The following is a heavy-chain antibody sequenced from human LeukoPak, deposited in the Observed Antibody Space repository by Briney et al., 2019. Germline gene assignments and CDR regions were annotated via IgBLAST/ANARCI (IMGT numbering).Heavy chain of an antibody. Sequence: PGGSLRLSCAASGFTFSGSGVHWVRQASGKGLDWVGRIRNKANNYATTYAASVKGRFTISRDDSKNTAYLQMDSLRFEDAAVYYCAQNLAYIRFDNWGQGTLVTVSS. V-gene: IGHV3-73*01. CDR2: IRNKANNYAT. J-gene: IGHJ4*02. CDR3: AQNLAYIRFDN. D-gene: IGHD1-1*01. CDR1: GFTFSGSG.